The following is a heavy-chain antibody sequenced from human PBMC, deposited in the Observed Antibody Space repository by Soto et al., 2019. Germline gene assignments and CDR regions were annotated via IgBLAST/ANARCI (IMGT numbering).Heavy chain of an antibody. V-gene: IGHV3-30-3*01. CDR1: GFTFSTSV. Sequence: QLVESGGGVVQPGGSLRLSCAASGFTFSTSVMHWVRQAPGKGLEWMAIISYGGVNKYYADSVKGRFTISRDISESTLYLQMNSLRTEDTAVYYCAREEFEDGRGHFDYWGQGTLVSVSS. CDR3: AREEFEDGRGHFDY. J-gene: IGHJ4*02. D-gene: IGHD3-22*01. CDR2: ISYGGVNK.